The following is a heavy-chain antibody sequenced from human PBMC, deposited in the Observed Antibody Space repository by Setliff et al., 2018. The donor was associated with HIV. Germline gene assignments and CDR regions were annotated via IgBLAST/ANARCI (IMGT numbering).Heavy chain of an antibody. J-gene: IGHJ4*02. CDR3: ARQGAVTGHSFDF. V-gene: IGHV4-59*04. CDR1: GGSVTSYL. Sequence: SETLSLTCSISGGSVTSYLWHWFRQPPGKGLEWVGYIFYNGNTYYSPALESRATISIDTSSNRFSLRLSSVTAADSAVYYCARQGAVTGHSFDFWGQGALVTVSS. CDR2: IFYNGNT. D-gene: IGHD6-19*01.